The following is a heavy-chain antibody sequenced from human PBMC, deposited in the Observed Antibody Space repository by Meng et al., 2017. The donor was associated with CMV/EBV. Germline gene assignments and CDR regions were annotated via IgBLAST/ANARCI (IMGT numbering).Heavy chain of an antibody. D-gene: IGHD2-2*02. CDR3: ARVKCSSTSCYIRDYYYGMDV. V-gene: IGHV3-21*01. J-gene: IGHJ6*02. CDR2: ISSSSSYI. CDR1: GFTFSSYS. Sequence: LSLTCAASGFTFSSYSMNWVRQAPGKGLEWVSSISSSSSYIYYADSVKGRFTISRDNAKNSLYLQMNSLRAEDTAVYHCARVKCSSTSCYIRDYYYGMDVWGQGTTVTVSS.